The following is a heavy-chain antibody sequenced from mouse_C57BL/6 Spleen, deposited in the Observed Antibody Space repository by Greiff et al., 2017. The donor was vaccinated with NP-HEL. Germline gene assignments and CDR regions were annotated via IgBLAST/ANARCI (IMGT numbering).Heavy chain of an antibody. Sequence: EESGPGLVKPSQSLSLTCSVTGYSITSGYYWNWIRQFPGNKLEWMGYISYDGSNNYNPSLKNRISITRDTPKNQFFLKFNSVTTEDTATYYCAIEYYGPFDYWGQDTTLTVSS. V-gene: IGHV3-6*01. CDR3: AIEYYGPFDY. J-gene: IGHJ2*01. D-gene: IGHD1-1*01. CDR2: ISYDGSN. CDR1: GYSITSGYY.